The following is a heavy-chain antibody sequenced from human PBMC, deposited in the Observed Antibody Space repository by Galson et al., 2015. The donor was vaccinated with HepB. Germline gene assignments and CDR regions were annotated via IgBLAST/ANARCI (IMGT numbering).Heavy chain of an antibody. D-gene: IGHD6-13*01. J-gene: IGHJ2*01. CDR2: IYSGTST. Sequence: SLRLSCAASGFTVSSNYMSWVRQAPGKGLEWVSVIYSGTSTYYADSVKGRFTISRDNSKNTLYLQMNSLRAEDTAVYYCARDGYSSSWYVRYFDLWGRGTLVTVSS. CDR1: GFTVSSNY. V-gene: IGHV3-66*01. CDR3: ARDGYSSSWYVRYFDL.